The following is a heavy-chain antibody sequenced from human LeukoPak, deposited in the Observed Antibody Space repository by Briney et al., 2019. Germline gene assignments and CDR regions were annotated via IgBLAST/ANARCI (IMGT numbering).Heavy chain of an antibody. V-gene: IGHV4-59*01. J-gene: IGHJ4*02. CDR3: AREARGAAAPFDY. D-gene: IGHD6-13*01. CDR1: GGSISSYY. Sequence: TSETLSLTCSVSGGSISSYYWSWIRQPPGKGLEWIGYISYSGSPNYNPSLKSRVTISADASMNQFSLKLNSVTAADTAVYYCAREARGAAAPFDYWGQGALVTVSS. CDR2: ISYSGSP.